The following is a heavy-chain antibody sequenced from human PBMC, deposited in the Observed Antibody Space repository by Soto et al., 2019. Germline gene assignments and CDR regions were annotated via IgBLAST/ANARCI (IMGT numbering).Heavy chain of an antibody. D-gene: IGHD6-19*01. CDR1: GGSISSSSYY. V-gene: IGHV4-39*01. CDR3: ARPYYSSGWTYGMDV. CDR2: IYYSGST. Sequence: QLQLQESGPGLVKPSETLSLTCTVSGGSISSSSYYWGWIRQPPGKGLEWIGSIYYSGSTYYNPSLKSRVTISVDTSKNQFSLKLSSVTAAATAVYYCARPYYSSGWTYGMDVWGQGTTVTVSS. J-gene: IGHJ6*02.